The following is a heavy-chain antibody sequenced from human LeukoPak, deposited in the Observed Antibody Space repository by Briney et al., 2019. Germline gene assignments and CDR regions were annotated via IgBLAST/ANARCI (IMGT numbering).Heavy chain of an antibody. CDR1: GLTFENAW. D-gene: IGHD3-22*01. J-gene: IGHJ4*02. Sequence: PGGSLRLSCAASGLTFENAWMTWVRQAPGKGLEWVGQIKSKIDGGTTNYAAPVKGRFTISRDDSKNTLFLQMHSLKTEDSAVYYCTAPYYFDSAGYGPFDYWGQGSLVTVSS. CDR3: TAPYYFDSAGYGPFDY. V-gene: IGHV3-15*01. CDR2: IKSKIDGGTT.